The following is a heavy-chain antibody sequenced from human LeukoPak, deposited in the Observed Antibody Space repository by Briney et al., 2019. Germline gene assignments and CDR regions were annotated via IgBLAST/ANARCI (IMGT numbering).Heavy chain of an antibody. Sequence: PGGSLRLSCAASGFTFSSYSMNWVRQAPGKGLEWVAFIRYDGSNKYYADSVKGRFAISRDNSKNTLYLQMNSLRAEDTAVYYCAKDSQLSGSYFDYWGQGTLVTVSS. D-gene: IGHD3-10*01. CDR1: GFTFSSYS. J-gene: IGHJ4*02. V-gene: IGHV3-30*02. CDR3: AKDSQLSGSYFDY. CDR2: IRYDGSNK.